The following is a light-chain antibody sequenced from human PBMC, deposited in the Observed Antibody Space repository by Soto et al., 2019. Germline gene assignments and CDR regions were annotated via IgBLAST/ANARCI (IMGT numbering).Light chain of an antibody. J-gene: IGKJ4*01. CDR2: GAS. CDR1: QSVSSN. CDR3: QQYNNWPLT. Sequence: DIVLTQSPGTLSLSPGERATLSCRASQSVSSNLAWYQQKPGQAPRLLIYGASTRATGIPARFSGSGSGTEFTLTISSLQSEDFAVYYCQQYNNWPLTFGGGTKVDI. V-gene: IGKV3-15*01.